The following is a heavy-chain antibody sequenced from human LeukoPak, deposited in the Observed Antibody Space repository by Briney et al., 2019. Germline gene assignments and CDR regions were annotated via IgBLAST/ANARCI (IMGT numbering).Heavy chain of an antibody. Sequence: PSETLSLTCTVSGGSIISGDYYWSWIRQPPGKGLEWIGYIYYSGSTYYNPSLKSRVTISVDTSKNQFSLKLSSVTAADTAVYYCARADSSGYYRFDYWGQGTLVTVSS. D-gene: IGHD3-22*01. CDR3: ARADSSGYYRFDY. J-gene: IGHJ4*02. CDR2: IYYSGST. CDR1: GGSIISGDYY. V-gene: IGHV4-30-4*01.